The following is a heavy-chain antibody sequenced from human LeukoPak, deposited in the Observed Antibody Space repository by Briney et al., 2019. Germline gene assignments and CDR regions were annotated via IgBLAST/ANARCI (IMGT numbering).Heavy chain of an antibody. V-gene: IGHV1-69*05. D-gene: IGHD3-9*01. CDR2: IIPIFGTA. Sequence: ASVKVSCKVSGGTFSSYSISWVRQAPGQGLEWMGGIIPIFGTANYAQKFQGRVTITTDESTSTAYMELSSLRSEDTAVYYCARELRYFDWGYNWFDPWGQGTLVTVSS. J-gene: IGHJ5*02. CDR3: ARELRYFDWGYNWFDP. CDR1: GGTFSSYS.